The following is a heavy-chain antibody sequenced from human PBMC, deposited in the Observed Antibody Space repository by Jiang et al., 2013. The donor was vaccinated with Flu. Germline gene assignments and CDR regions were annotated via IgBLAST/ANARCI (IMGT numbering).Heavy chain of an antibody. D-gene: IGHD3-3*01. CDR1: GFTFSSYG. Sequence: VQPGRSLRLSCAASGFTFSSYGMHWVRQAPGKGLEWVAVIWYDGSNKYYADSVKGRFTISRDNAKNSLYLQMNSLRAEDTAVYYCARDKRADFGVVIIHYYYYGMDVWGKGTTVTVSS. J-gene: IGHJ6*04. CDR3: ARDKRADFGVVIIHYYYYGMDV. CDR2: IWYDGSNK. V-gene: IGHV3-33*01.